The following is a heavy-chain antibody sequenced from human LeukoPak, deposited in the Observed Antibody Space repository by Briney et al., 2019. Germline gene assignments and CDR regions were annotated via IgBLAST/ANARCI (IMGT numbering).Heavy chain of an antibody. CDR3: ARGPSWFGEKTTDY. D-gene: IGHD3-10*01. CDR2: MNPNSGNT. Sequence: ASVKVPCKASGYTFTSYDINWVRQATGQGLEWMGWMNPNSGNTGYAQKFQGRVTMTRNTSISTAYMELSSLRSEDTAVYYCARGPSWFGEKTTDYWGQGTLVTVSS. V-gene: IGHV1-8*01. CDR1: GYTFTSYD. J-gene: IGHJ4*02.